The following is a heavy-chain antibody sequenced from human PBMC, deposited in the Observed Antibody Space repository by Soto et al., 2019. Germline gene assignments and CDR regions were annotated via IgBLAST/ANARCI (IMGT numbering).Heavy chain of an antibody. D-gene: IGHD1-1*01. J-gene: IGHJ4*02. CDR3: EVTTGY. CDR2: VSPENKNA. V-gene: IGHV1-8*01. Sequence: QVQVIQSRAEVKKPGASVKVSCKTSGYTFTEYDINWVRQAPGQGPEYMGWVSPENKNAGYAPQFRGRVSMTTDTAIGTAYLEVTNLTYEDTAVYYCEVTTGYWGQGTMVTVSS. CDR1: GYTFTEYD.